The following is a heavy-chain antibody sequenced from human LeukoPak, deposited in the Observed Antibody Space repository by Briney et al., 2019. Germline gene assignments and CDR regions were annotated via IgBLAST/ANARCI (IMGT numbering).Heavy chain of an antibody. CDR2: IKQDGSEK. CDR3: ARVEYYDFWSGYSGFDY. J-gene: IGHJ4*02. Sequence: GGSLRLSCAASGFTFSSYWMSWVRQAPGKGLEWVANIKQDGSEKYYVDSVKGRFTISRDNAKNSLYLQMNSLRAEDTAVYYCARVEYYDFWSGYSGFDYWGQGTLVTVSS. V-gene: IGHV3-7*01. CDR1: GFTFSSYW. D-gene: IGHD3-3*01.